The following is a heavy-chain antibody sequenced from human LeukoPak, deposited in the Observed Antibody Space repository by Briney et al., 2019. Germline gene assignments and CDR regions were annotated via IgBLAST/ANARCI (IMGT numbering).Heavy chain of an antibody. V-gene: IGHV3-30*02. CDR2: VRSDGSTK. CDR3: AKDDPKAYFDY. J-gene: IGHJ4*02. CDR1: GFTFNSYG. Sequence: GGSLRLSCAASGFTFNSYGMDWVRQAPGKGLEWVAFVRSDGSTKYYADSVKGRFTISRDNSKNTLYLQMNSLRAEDTAVYYCAKDDPKAYFDYWGRGNLVTVSS.